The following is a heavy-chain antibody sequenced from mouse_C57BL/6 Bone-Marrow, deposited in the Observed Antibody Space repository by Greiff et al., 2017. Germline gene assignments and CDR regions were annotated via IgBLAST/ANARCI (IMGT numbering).Heavy chain of an antibody. J-gene: IGHJ2*01. D-gene: IGHD1-1*01. Sequence: QVQLQQPGAELVKPGASVKMSCKASGYTFTSYWITWVKQRPGQGLEWIGDIYPGSGSTNYNEKFKSKATLTVDTSSSTAYMQLSSLTSEDSAVYYCARSGFTTVVSFDYWGQGTTLTVSS. CDR2: IYPGSGST. CDR3: ARSGFTTVVSFDY. V-gene: IGHV1-55*01. CDR1: GYTFTSYW.